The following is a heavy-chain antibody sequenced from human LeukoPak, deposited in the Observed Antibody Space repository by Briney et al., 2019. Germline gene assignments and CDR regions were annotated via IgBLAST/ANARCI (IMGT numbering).Heavy chain of an antibody. CDR2: INPNSGGT. V-gene: IGHV1-2*02. CDR1: GYTFTGYY. Sequence: ASVKVSCKASGYTFTGYYMHWVRQAPGQGLEWMGWINPNSGGTNYAQKFQGRVTMTRDTSISTAYMELSRLRSDDTAVYYCARVTYYYDSSGPGHAFDTWGQGTMVTVSS. CDR3: ARVTYYYDSSGPGHAFDT. J-gene: IGHJ3*02. D-gene: IGHD3-22*01.